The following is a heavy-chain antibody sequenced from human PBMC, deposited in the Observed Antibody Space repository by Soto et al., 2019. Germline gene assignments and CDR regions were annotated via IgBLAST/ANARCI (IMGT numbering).Heavy chain of an antibody. Sequence: PGESLKISCKCSGYSFTSYWIGWVRQMPGKGLEWMGIIYPGDSDTRYSPSFQGQVTISADKSISTAYLQWSSLKASDTAMYYCASLSYYYDSRPGAFDIWGQGTMVTVSS. CDR3: ASLSYYYDSRPGAFDI. CDR1: GYSFTSYW. V-gene: IGHV5-51*01. D-gene: IGHD3-22*01. J-gene: IGHJ3*02. CDR2: IYPGDSDT.